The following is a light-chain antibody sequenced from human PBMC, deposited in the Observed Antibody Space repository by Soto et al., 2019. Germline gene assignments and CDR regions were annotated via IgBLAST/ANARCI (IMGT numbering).Light chain of an antibody. CDR2: DAS. CDR1: QSVSIW. Sequence: DIHLTQSPSTLSASVGDRVTITCRASQSVSIWLAWYRQKPGKAPEVLVWDASSLQRGVPSRFSGSGSGTEFSLTISSLQPDDFATYYCQQYNGYSTWTFGQGTKVEIK. J-gene: IGKJ1*01. CDR3: QQYNGYSTWT. V-gene: IGKV1-5*01.